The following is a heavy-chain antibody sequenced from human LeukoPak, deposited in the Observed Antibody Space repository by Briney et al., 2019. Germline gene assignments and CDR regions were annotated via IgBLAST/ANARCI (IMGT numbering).Heavy chain of an antibody. CDR2: IYSGGST. CDR3: VTASTVATLSPSYYYYGMDV. J-gene: IGHJ6*02. V-gene: IGHV3-53*04. CDR1: GFTVSSNY. Sequence: GGSLRLSCAASGFTVSSNYMSWVRQAPGKGLECVSVIYSGGSTYYADSVQGRFTISRHNSKNTLYLQMNSLRAEDTAVYYCVTASTVATLSPSYYYYGMDVWSQGTTVTVSS. D-gene: IGHD4-17*01.